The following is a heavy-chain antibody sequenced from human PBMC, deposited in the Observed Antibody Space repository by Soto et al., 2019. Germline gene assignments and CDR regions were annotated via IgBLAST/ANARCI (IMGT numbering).Heavy chain of an antibody. V-gene: IGHV5-51*01. CDR1: GYSFTNYW. CDR3: ARLLGRSTYYFDY. D-gene: IGHD3-16*01. CDR2: IYPGDSDT. Sequence: GESLKISCKGSGYSFTNYWIGWVRQMPGKGLEWMGIIYPGDSDTTYSPSFQGQVTISADKSISTAYLQWSSLKASDTAMYYCARLLGRSTYYFDYWGQGTLVTVSS. J-gene: IGHJ4*02.